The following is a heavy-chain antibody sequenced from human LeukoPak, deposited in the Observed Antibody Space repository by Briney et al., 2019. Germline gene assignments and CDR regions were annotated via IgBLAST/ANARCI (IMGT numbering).Heavy chain of an antibody. Sequence: SVEVSCKASGGTFSSYAISWVRQAPGQGLEWMGGIIPIFGTANYAQKFQGRVTITTDESTSTAYMELSSLRSEDTAVYYCARGGYYDSSAPFDYWGQGTLVTVSS. J-gene: IGHJ4*02. CDR2: IIPIFGTA. CDR3: ARGGYYDSSAPFDY. V-gene: IGHV1-69*05. CDR1: GGTFSSYA. D-gene: IGHD3-22*01.